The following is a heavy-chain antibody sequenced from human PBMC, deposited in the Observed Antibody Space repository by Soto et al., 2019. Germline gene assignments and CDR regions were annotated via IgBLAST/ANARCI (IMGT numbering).Heavy chain of an antibody. CDR2: IYWDDDK. V-gene: IGHV2-5*02. CDR3: XHADSXXXYWDY. CDR1: GFSLSTSGVG. J-gene: IGHJ4*02. D-gene: IGHD6-13*01. Sequence: QITLKESGPTLVKPTQTLTLTCTFSGFSLSTSGVGVGWIRQPPGKALEWLALIYWDDDKRYSPSLKSRLTITXXXXXXXXXXXXXXXXXXXXXXXXXXHADSXXXYWDYWGQGTLVTVSS.